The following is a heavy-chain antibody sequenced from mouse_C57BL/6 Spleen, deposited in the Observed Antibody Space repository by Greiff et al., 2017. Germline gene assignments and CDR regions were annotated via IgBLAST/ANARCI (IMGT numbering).Heavy chain of an antibody. V-gene: IGHV5-6*01. D-gene: IGHD6-1*01. CDR1: GFTFSSYG. Sequence: EVHLVESGGDLVKPGGSLKLSCAASGFTFSSYGMSWVRQTPDKRLEWVATISSGGSYTYYPDSVKGRFTISRDNAKNTLYLQMSSLKSEDTAMYYCAREGDSPHYFDYWGQGTTLTVSS. J-gene: IGHJ2*01. CDR2: ISSGGSYT. CDR3: AREGDSPHYFDY.